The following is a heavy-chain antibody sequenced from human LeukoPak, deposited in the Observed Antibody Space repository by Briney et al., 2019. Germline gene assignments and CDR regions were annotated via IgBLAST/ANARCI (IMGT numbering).Heavy chain of an antibody. V-gene: IGHV3-30*02. CDR1: GYTFSSCD. CDR2: IRYHGSNK. Sequence: PGGSLRLSCAVSGYTFSSCDMQGVRQPPGKGLEGGAFIRYHGSNKYYADSVKSRFTISRDNSKNTLYLQMNSPRAEDTAVYYCAWIYDSSGYCPSETAYYFDYWGQGTLVTVSS. D-gene: IGHD3-22*01. CDR3: AWIYDSSGYCPSETAYYFDY. J-gene: IGHJ4*02.